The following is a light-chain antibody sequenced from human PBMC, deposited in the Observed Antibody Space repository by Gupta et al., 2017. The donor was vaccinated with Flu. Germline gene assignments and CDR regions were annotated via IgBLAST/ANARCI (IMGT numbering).Light chain of an antibody. CDR3: RQDGSLFFT. Sequence: TLVLAPGERATHSCRARQIVKSNCLAWYQQKPGQAPMLLIYGASSRATGLPDRFSGSGSVTDFTLTISRLEPEDFAVYYCRQDGSLFFTFGQGTELEIK. J-gene: IGKJ2*01. V-gene: IGKV3-20*01. CDR1: QIVKSNC. CDR2: GAS.